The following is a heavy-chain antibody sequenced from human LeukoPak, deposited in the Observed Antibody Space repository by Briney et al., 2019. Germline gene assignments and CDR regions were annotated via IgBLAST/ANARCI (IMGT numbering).Heavy chain of an antibody. V-gene: IGHV1-18*01. CDR3: ARGQDGSGPNYYYYYMDV. CDR2: ISAYNGNT. J-gene: IGHJ6*03. CDR1: GYTFTSYG. Sequence: GASVKVSCKASGYTFTSYGISWVRQAPGQGLEWMGWISAYNGNTNYAQKLQGRVTMTTDTSTSTAYMELRSLRSDDTAVYYCARGQDGSGPNYYYYYMDVWGKGTTVTVSS.